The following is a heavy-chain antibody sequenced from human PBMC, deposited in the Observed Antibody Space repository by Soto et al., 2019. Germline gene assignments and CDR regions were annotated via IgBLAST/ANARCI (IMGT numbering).Heavy chain of an antibody. V-gene: IGHV3-74*01. CDR2: INSDGSSI. D-gene: IGHD2-2*01. J-gene: IGHJ5*02. CDR3: ARGGDIVVVPAAQGEWFDP. Sequence: EVQLVESGGGLVQPGRSLRLSCAASGFTFSSYSMHWVRQAPGKGLVWVSRINSDGSSISYADSVKGRFTISRDNAKNTLYLQMNSLRAEERAVDYCARGGDIVVVPAAQGEWFDPWGQGTLVTVSS. CDR1: GFTFSSYS.